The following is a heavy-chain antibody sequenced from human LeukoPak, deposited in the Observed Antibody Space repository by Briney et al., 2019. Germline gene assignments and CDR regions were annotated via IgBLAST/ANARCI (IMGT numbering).Heavy chain of an antibody. CDR2: ISFDGNTK. Sequence: GRSLRLSCAAYGFPFRTHAMHWVRQAPGKGLEWAAFISFDGNTKYYSDSVRGRFPISRDNSKNTVYLQMNSLRPEDTAVYYCARDMSEKYTADYWGQGTLVTVSS. J-gene: IGHJ4*02. CDR3: ARDMSEKYTADY. CDR1: GFPFRTHA. D-gene: IGHD1-1*01. V-gene: IGHV3-30*01.